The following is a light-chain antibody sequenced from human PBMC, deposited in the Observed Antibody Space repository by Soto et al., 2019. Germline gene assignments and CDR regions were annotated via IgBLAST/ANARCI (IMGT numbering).Light chain of an antibody. CDR1: SSNIGSNY. J-gene: IGLJ1*01. V-gene: IGLV1-47*01. CDR3: SAWDDSLSGYV. Sequence: QSVLTQPPSASGTPGQRVTISCNGSSSNIGSNYVYWYQQLPGTAPKIIIYRNNQRPSGVPDRISGSKSGTSASLAISGLRSEDEADYYCSAWDDSLSGYVFGTGTKVTVL. CDR2: RNN.